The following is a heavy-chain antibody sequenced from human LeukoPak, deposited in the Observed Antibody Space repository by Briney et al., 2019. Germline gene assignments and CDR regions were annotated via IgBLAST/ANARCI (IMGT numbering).Heavy chain of an antibody. CDR3: ARRGYDFWSGYYLHYYYGMDV. D-gene: IGHD3-3*01. CDR1: GGSFSGYY. Sequence: SETLSLTCAVYGGSFSGYYWSWIRQPPGKGLEWIGEINHSGSTNYNPSLKSRVTISVDTSKNQFSLKLSSVTAADTAVYYCARRGYDFWSGYYLHYYYGMDVWGQGTTVTVSS. J-gene: IGHJ6*02. V-gene: IGHV4-34*01. CDR2: INHSGST.